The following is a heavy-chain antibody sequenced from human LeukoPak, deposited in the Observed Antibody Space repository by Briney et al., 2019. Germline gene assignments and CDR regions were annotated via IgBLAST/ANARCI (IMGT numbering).Heavy chain of an antibody. CDR3: ARGGYSYGFKFDY. D-gene: IGHD5-18*01. Sequence: PSETLSLTCTVSGGSISSSSYYWGWIRQPPGKGLEWIGYIYYSGSTNYNPSLKSRVTISVGTSKNQFSLKLSSVTAADTAVYYCARGGYSYGFKFDYWGQGTLVTVSS. J-gene: IGHJ4*02. CDR1: GGSISSSSYY. V-gene: IGHV4-61*05. CDR2: IYYSGST.